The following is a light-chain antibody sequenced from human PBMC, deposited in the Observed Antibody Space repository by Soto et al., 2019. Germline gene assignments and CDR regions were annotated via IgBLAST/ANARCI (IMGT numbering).Light chain of an antibody. J-gene: IGKJ5*01. CDR3: QQRDYWQVT. V-gene: IGKV3-11*01. CDR2: DVS. CDR1: QRVSSR. Sequence: EIVVNQPPSAPPAYHRAGGTVSCRASQRVSSRLAWYQQKPGQAPRRLIYDVSNRATGIPARFSGSGSGTDFTLTISSLEPEDFAVYYCQQRDYWQVTFGQGSRL.